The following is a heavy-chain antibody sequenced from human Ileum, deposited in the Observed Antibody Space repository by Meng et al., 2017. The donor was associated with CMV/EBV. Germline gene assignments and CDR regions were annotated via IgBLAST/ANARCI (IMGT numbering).Heavy chain of an antibody. Sequence: ASGYSFTSYALYWVRQAPGQSLEWMGWINGGNGNTRYSQKFQDRVTITRDTSANTVYMELSSLRSEDTAIYYCARDYGSGGYSPLGHWGQGTLATVSS. J-gene: IGHJ4*02. CDR1: GYSFTSYA. D-gene: IGHD3-10*01. CDR2: INGGNGNT. CDR3: ARDYGSGGYSPLGH. V-gene: IGHV1-3*01.